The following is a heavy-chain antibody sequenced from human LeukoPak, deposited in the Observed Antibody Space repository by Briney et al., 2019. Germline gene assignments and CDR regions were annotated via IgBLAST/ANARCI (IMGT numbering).Heavy chain of an antibody. J-gene: IGHJ4*02. D-gene: IGHD5-18*01. CDR1: GFTFSNYW. Sequence: GGSLRLSCAASGFTFSNYWMSWVRQAPVKGLEWVANIRQDGSEKYYVDSMRGRFTISRDNAKNSLYLQMSSLRAEDTAVYYCARSTAGLDYWGQGTLVTVSS. CDR2: IRQDGSEK. V-gene: IGHV3-7*01. CDR3: ARSTAGLDY.